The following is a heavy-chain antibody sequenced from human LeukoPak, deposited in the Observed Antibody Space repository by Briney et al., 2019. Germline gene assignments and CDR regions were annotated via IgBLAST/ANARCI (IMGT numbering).Heavy chain of an antibody. D-gene: IGHD4-11*01. CDR2: ISPSGGST. J-gene: IGHJ4*02. CDR3: ARDLQGSSTFDY. V-gene: IGHV1-46*01. Sequence: ASVKVSCKASGYTFTSNYMHWVRQAPGQGLEWMGIISPSGGSTTYAQKFQGRVTMTRDTSTNTVYMELSSLRSDDTAVYYCARDLQGSSTFDYWGQGTPVIVSS. CDR1: GYTFTSNY.